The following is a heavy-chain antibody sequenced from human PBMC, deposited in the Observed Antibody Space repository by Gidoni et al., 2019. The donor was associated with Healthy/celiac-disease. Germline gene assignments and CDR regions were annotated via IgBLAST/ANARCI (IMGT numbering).Heavy chain of an antibody. J-gene: IGHJ4*02. V-gene: IGHV3-23*01. CDR1: GFTFSNYA. Sequence: EVQLLESGGGLVQPGGSLRLSCAASGFTFSNYALSWVRQAPGKGLEWVSGISGSGGSTYNADSVRGRFTISRDKSKNTVYLQMNSLRAEDTAMYYCAKEKVGATTGWIDCWGQGALVIVSS. CDR3: AKEKVGATTGWIDC. D-gene: IGHD1-26*01. CDR2: ISGSGGST.